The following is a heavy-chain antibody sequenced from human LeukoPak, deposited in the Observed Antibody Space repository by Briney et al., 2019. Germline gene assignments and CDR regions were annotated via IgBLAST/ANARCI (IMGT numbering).Heavy chain of an antibody. D-gene: IGHD3-10*01. J-gene: IGHJ5*02. CDR1: GFTFRSYW. CDR2: IKQDGSER. CDR3: ARGSESSSWFWGWFDP. Sequence: GWSLRLSCAASGFTFRSYWMAWVRQAPGKGLEWVANIKQDGSERYSVASVKGRFTISRDNAKNSLFLEMSSLRVDDTAVYYCARGSESSSWFWGWFDPWGQGTLVTVSS. V-gene: IGHV3-7*01.